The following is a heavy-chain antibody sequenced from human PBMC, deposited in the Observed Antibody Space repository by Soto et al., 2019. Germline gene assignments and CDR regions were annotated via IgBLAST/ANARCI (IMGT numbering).Heavy chain of an antibody. CDR2: ISGSGDRT. Sequence: EVQLLESGGELVQPGGSLRLSCAASGFIFSAYALDWVRQAPGKGLEWVSSISGSGDRTYYADSVKGRFTISRDNSKNMLYLQMNSLRAEDTAVYYCAKDGHGTLTPFWFDPWGQGTLVTVSS. CDR1: GFIFSAYA. V-gene: IGHV3-23*01. J-gene: IGHJ5*02. CDR3: AKDGHGTLTPFWFDP. D-gene: IGHD2-15*01.